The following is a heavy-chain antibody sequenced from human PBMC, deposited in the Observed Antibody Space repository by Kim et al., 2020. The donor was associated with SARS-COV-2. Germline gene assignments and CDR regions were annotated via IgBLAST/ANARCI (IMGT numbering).Heavy chain of an antibody. Sequence: ASVKVSCKTSGYRFTDYYIHWVRRAPGQGLQWMGWINPNTGDTNYAQNFQGRVTMTRDTSISTAYMELNSLRSDDTAVYYCARDTLMVTKWFDPWGQGTLVTVSS. CDR1: GYRFTDYY. J-gene: IGHJ5*02. V-gene: IGHV1-2*02. CDR3: ARDTLMVTKWFDP. D-gene: IGHD2-8*01. CDR2: INPNTGDT.